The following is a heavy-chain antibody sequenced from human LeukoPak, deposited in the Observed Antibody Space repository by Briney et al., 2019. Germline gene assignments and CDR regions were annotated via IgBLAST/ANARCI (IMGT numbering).Heavy chain of an antibody. Sequence: PSETLSLTCTVSGGSISSSSYYWGWIRQPPGKGLEWIGSIYYSGSTYYNPSLKSRVTISVDTSKNQFSLKLSSVTAADTAVYYCAREREYYDFWSGYSMRPKLEYYMDVWGKGTTVTVSS. CDR3: AREREYYDFWSGYSMRPKLEYYMDV. CDR2: IYYSGST. CDR1: GGSISSSSYY. D-gene: IGHD3-3*01. J-gene: IGHJ6*03. V-gene: IGHV4-39*07.